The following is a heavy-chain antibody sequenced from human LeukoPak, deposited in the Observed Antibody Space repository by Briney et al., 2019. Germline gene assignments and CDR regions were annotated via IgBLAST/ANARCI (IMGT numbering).Heavy chain of an antibody. V-gene: IGHV1-2*02. CDR1: GYTFTGYY. D-gene: IGHD3-9*01. J-gene: IGHJ4*02. CDR2: INPNSGDT. Sequence: ASVKVSCKTSGYTFTGYYMHWVRQAPGQGLEWMGWINPNSGDTNYVQKFQGRVTMTRDTSITTVYMELRSLISDDTAVYYCASPAGSNYDVLTGPGYCDYWGQGTLVTVSS. CDR3: ASPAGSNYDVLTGPGYCDY.